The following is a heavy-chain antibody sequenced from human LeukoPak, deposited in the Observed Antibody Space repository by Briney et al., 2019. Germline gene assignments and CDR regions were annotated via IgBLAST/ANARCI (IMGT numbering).Heavy chain of an antibody. J-gene: IGHJ4*02. CDR2: IYYSGGT. D-gene: IGHD1-26*01. CDR1: GGSISSYY. Sequence: PSETLSLTCTVSGGSISSYYWSWIRQPPGKGLEWIGYIYYSGGTNYNPSLKSRVTISVDTSKNQFSLKLSSVTAADTAVYYCARTGSYSGSYLAPYYFDYWGQGTLVTVSS. V-gene: IGHV4-59*08. CDR3: ARTGSYSGSYLAPYYFDY.